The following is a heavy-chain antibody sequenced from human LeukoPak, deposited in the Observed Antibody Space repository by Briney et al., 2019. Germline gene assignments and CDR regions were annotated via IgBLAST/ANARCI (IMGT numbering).Heavy chain of an antibody. CDR2: ISGSGGHT. D-gene: IGHD5-18*01. Sequence: GGSLRLSCAASGFTFSSYNMNWVRQAPGKGLEWVSGISGSGGHTYNADSVEGRFIISRDNSKNTVSLQLSSLRVEDTAVYFCAKDREDSAMISGVFDLWGRGTLVTVSS. V-gene: IGHV3-23*01. CDR3: AKDREDSAMISGVFDL. CDR1: GFTFSSYN. J-gene: IGHJ2*01.